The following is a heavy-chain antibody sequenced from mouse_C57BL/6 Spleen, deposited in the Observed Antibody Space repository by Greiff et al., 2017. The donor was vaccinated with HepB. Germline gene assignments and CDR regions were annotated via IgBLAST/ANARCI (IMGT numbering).Heavy chain of an antibody. Sequence: QVHVKQSGAELVRPGASVKLSCKASGYTFTDYYINWVKQRPGQGLEWIARIYPGSGNTYYNEKFKGKATLTAEKSSSTAYMQLSSLTSEDSAVYFCARFSNYDAMDYWGQGTSATVSS. CDR2: IYPGSGNT. CDR3: ARFSNYDAMDY. CDR1: GYTFTDYY. J-gene: IGHJ4*01. D-gene: IGHD2-5*01. V-gene: IGHV1-76*01.